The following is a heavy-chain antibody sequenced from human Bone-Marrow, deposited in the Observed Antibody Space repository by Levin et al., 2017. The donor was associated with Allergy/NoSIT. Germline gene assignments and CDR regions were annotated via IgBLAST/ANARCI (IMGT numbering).Heavy chain of an antibody. CDR1: GNSLTRDY. Sequence: KVGESLKISCKASGNSLTRDYIGWVRQMPGKGLEWMGIIYLGDSHTQYSPSLQGHVTISVDKSITTASLQWSSVAASDTAMYYCARRMIRDFRDAFDIWGQGTMVTVSS. D-gene: IGHD3-10*01. CDR3: ARRMIRDFRDAFDI. J-gene: IGHJ3*02. V-gene: IGHV5-51*01. CDR2: IYLGDSHT.